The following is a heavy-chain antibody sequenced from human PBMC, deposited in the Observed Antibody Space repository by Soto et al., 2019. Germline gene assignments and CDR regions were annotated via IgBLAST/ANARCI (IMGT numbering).Heavy chain of an antibody. J-gene: IGHJ3*02. D-gene: IGHD3-10*01. CDR1: GYTFTSYG. CDR3: ARENSYYYGSGSHDAFDI. V-gene: IGHV1-18*01. CDR2: ISAYISNT. Sequence: ASVKVSCKASGYTFTSYGIRCVRRAPGQVLEWMGWISAYISNTNYTQKLQGRVNMTTDTSTSTAYMELRSLRSDDTAVYYCARENSYYYGSGSHDAFDIWGQGTMVTVSS.